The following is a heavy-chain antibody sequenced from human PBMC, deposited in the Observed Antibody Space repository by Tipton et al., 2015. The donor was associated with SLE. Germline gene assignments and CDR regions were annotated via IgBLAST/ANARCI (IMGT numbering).Heavy chain of an antibody. CDR3: ARGGSTDYYGSSGYYSFDF. V-gene: IGHV4-61*01. CDR2: IYYSGST. CDR1: GGSVSSGSYY. Sequence: TLSLTCTVSGGSVSSGSYYWTWIRQPPGKGLEWIGCIYYSGSTKYNPSLKSRVTISIDTPNNQFSLKLSSVTAADTAVYFCARGGSTDYYGSSGYYSFDFWGQGILVTVSS. J-gene: IGHJ4*02. D-gene: IGHD3-22*01.